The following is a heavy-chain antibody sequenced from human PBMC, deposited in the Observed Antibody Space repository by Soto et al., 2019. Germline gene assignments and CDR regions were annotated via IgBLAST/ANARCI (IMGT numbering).Heavy chain of an antibody. Sequence: PGGSLRLSCAASGFTFSSYAMHWVRQAPGKGLEWVAVISYDGKVKYYADSVKGRFTFSRDNSKNTLSLQLNSLRSEDTAVYYCARASPSDYYGQDSHYYYYYGMDVWGQGTTVTVSS. V-gene: IGHV3-30*04. CDR3: ARASPSDYYGQDSHYYYYYGMDV. J-gene: IGHJ6*02. CDR2: ISYDGKVK. CDR1: GFTFSSYA. D-gene: IGHD3-10*01.